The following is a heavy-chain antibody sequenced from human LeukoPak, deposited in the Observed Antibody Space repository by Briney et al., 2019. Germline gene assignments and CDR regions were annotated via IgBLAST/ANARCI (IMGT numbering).Heavy chain of an antibody. D-gene: IGHD3-22*01. CDR3: ASSPSYYYDSSGYYSWSYFDY. CDR1: GGSISSSSYY. Sequence: PSETLSLTCTVSGGSISSSSYYWGWIRQPLGKGLEWIGSIYYSGSTYYNPSLKSRVTISVDTSKNQFSLKLSSVTAADTAVYYCASSPSYYYDSSGYYSWSYFDYWGQGTLVTVSS. CDR2: IYYSGST. J-gene: IGHJ4*02. V-gene: IGHV4-39*07.